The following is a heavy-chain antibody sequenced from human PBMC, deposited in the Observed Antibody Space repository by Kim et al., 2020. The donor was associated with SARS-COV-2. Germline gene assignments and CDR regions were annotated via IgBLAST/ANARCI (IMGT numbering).Heavy chain of an antibody. CDR3: VTSLGYCSSTSCQGSF. CDR2: ISSSSTNI. J-gene: IGHJ4*02. CDR1: GFTFSSYH. D-gene: IGHD2-2*01. Sequence: GGSLRLSCAASGFTFSSYHMNWVRQAPGKGLEWLSYISSSSTNIYYADFVRGRFTISRDNAKNSLYLQMNSVRAEDTALYFCVTSLGYCSSTSCQGSFWGQGTQGTVSS. V-gene: IGHV3-48*04.